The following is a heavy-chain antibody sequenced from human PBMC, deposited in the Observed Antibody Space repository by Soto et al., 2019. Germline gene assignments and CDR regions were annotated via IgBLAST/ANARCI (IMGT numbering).Heavy chain of an antibody. CDR1: GFSFSNYW. J-gene: IGHJ4*02. V-gene: IGHV3-74*01. CDR3: AKREGNTYGLFH. CDR2: IKTDGSST. D-gene: IGHD5-18*01. Sequence: EVQLVDSGGGLVQPGGSLRLSCAASGFSFSNYWIHWVRQAPGKGLVWVSRIKTDGSSTDYAASVKGRFTISRDNAKNTLYLQMNSLTAEDTAVYYCAKREGNTYGLFHWGQGTLVTVSS.